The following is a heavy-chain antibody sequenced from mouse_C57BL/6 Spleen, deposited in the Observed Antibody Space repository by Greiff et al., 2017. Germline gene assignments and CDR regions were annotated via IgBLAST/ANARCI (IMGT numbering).Heavy chain of an antibody. D-gene: IGHD4-1*01. CDR2: IYPGDGDT. CDR1: GFAFSSYW. Sequence: QVQLKQSGAELVKPGASVKISCTASGFAFSSYWMNWVKQRPGKGLEWIGQIYPGDGDTNYNGKFKGKATLTADKSSSTDYLQLSSLTSEDSAVYICAGWDPGYALGDWGQRPSVSAS. V-gene: IGHV1-80*01. CDR3: AGWDPGYALGD. J-gene: IGHJ4*01.